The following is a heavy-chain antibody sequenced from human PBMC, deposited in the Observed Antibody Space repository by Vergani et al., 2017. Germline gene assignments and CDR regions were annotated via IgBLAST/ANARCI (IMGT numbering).Heavy chain of an antibody. D-gene: IGHD6-19*01. J-gene: IGHJ3*02. V-gene: IGHV3-23*04. Sequence: EVRLVESGGGLVKPGGSLRLSCQVSGFDFSQAWMSWVRQAPGKGLEWVSTLSASDRRTHYADSVKGRFTISRDNSKNTLFLHMNSLRPEDTAVYYCAKVGRSEVAGTFGAFDIWGQGTMVTVSS. CDR3: AKVGRSEVAGTFGAFDI. CDR1: GFDFSQAW. CDR2: LSASDRRT.